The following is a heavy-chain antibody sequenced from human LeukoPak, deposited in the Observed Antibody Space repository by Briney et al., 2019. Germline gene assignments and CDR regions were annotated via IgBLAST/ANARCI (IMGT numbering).Heavy chain of an antibody. V-gene: IGHV1-2*02. Sequence: ASVKVSCKASGYTFTGYYMHWVRQAPGQGLEWMGWINPNSGGTNYAQKFQGRVTMTRDTSISTAYMELSRLRSDDTAVYYCARGVAAAGNSFDPWGQGTLVTVSS. D-gene: IGHD6-13*01. CDR3: ARGVAAAGNSFDP. J-gene: IGHJ5*02. CDR2: INPNSGGT. CDR1: GYTFTGYY.